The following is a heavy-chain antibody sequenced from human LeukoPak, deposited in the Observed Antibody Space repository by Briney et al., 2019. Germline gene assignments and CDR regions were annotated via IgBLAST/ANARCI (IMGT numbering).Heavy chain of an antibody. J-gene: IGHJ5*02. CDR2: IYYSGST. D-gene: IGHD2-2*01. V-gene: IGHV4-31*03. CDR1: GGSISSGGYY. CDR3: ARYIMPGPSGWFDP. Sequence: SQTLSLTCTASGGSISSGGYYWRWIRQHPGKGLEWIGYIYYSGSTYYNPSLKSRVTISVDTSKNQFSLKLSSVTAADTAVYYCARYIMPGPSGWFDPWGQGTLVTVSS.